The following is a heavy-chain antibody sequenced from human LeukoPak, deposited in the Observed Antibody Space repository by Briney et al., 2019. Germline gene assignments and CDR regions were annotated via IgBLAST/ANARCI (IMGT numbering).Heavy chain of an antibody. Sequence: QPGGSLRLSCAASGFTFSGYGMSWVRQAPGKGLEWISHISSGRSVMNYADSVKGRFTISRDNAKNSLYLQMNNLRADDTAVYYCVRVKDAGDSYWHFALWGRGALVTVSS. D-gene: IGHD2-21*02. CDR2: ISSGRSVM. CDR3: VRVKDAGDSYWHFAL. J-gene: IGHJ2*01. V-gene: IGHV3-48*04. CDR1: GFTFSGYG.